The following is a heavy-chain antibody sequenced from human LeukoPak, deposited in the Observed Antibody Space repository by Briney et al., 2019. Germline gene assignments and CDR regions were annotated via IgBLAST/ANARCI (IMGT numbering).Heavy chain of an antibody. Sequence: ASVRVSCKASGYAFTSYGISWVRQAPGQGLEWMGWISTYNADTDYAQKFQGRVTMTTETSTSTAYMELRSLTSDDTAVYYCARDPGQYYDILTGYYTPYYFDYWGQGTLVTVSS. CDR1: GYAFTSYG. V-gene: IGHV1-18*01. CDR2: ISTYNADT. D-gene: IGHD3-9*01. J-gene: IGHJ4*02. CDR3: ARDPGQYYDILTGYYTPYYFDY.